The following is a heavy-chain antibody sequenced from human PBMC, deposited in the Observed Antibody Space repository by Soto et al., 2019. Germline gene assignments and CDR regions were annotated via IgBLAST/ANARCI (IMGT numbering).Heavy chain of an antibody. CDR2: IWYDGSNK. CDR3: ARYPAGSSSWRGCCYYRGMDV. CDR1: GFTFSSYG. D-gene: IGHD6-13*01. Sequence: GGSLRLSCAASGFTFSSYGMHWVRQAPGKGLEWVAVIWYDGSNKYYADSVKGRFTISRDNSKNPLYLQMNSLRAEDTAVYYCARYPAGSSSWRGCCYYRGMDVWGQGTTVTVSS. J-gene: IGHJ6*02. V-gene: IGHV3-33*01.